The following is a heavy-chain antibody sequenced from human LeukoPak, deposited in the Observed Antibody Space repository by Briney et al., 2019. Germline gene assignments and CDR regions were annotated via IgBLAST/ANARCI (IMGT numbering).Heavy chain of an antibody. V-gene: IGHV3-66*01. CDR1: GGSISSGGYS. CDR2: IYSGDNT. D-gene: IGHD6-19*01. CDR3: AVVDSSGWYCHDY. Sequence: PLETLSLTCAVSGGSISSGGYSWSWVRQAPGKGLEWVSVIYSGDNTYYADSVKGRFTTSRDISKNTLYLQMNSLRAEDTAVYYCAVVDSSGWYCHDYWGQGTLVTVSS. J-gene: IGHJ4*02.